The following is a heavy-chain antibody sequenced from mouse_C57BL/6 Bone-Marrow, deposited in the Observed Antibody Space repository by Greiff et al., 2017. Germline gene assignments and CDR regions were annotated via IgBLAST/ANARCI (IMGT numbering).Heavy chain of an antibody. CDR3: AREAGWLLPFDY. CDR2: INPSNGGT. Sequence: VQLQQPGTELVKPGASVKLSCKASGYTFTSYWMHWVKQRPGQGLEWIGNINPSNGGTNYNEKFKGKATLTADKSSSTAYMELRSLTSEDSAVYFCAREAGWLLPFDYWGQGTTLTVSS. D-gene: IGHD2-3*01. V-gene: IGHV1-53*01. CDR1: GYTFTSYW. J-gene: IGHJ2*01.